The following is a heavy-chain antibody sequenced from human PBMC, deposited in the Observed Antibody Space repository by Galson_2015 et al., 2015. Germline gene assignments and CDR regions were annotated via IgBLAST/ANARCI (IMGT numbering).Heavy chain of an antibody. CDR2: IIPIFGTA. D-gene: IGHD2-2*01. CDR1: GGTFSSYA. Sequence: SVKVSCKASGGTFSSYAISWVRQAPGQGLEWMGGIIPIFGTANYAQKFQGRVTITADESTSTAYMELSSLRSGDTAVYYCARDKRRVVPAATEYYYYGMDVWGQGTTVTVSS. CDR3: ARDKRRVVPAATEYYYYGMDV. V-gene: IGHV1-69*13. J-gene: IGHJ6*02.